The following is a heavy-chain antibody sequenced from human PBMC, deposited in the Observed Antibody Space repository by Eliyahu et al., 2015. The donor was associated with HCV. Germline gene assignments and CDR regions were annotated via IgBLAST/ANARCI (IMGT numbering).Heavy chain of an antibody. Sequence: EVQLVESGGGLIQPGGPLRLXCAASGFTVSGYYMIWVRQAPGKGLEWVSIIYTGGSTYYGDSVKGRFTISRDNSKNTLYLQMNSLRVEDTAVYYCARVQGVIDYWGQGTLVTVSS. CDR2: IYTGGST. CDR1: GFTVSGYY. J-gene: IGHJ4*02. V-gene: IGHV3-53*01. CDR3: ARVQGVIDY. D-gene: IGHD2-21*01.